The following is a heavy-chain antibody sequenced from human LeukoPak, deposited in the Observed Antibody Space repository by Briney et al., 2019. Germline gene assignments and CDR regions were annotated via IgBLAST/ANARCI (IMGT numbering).Heavy chain of an antibody. D-gene: IGHD3-9*01. CDR2: INPNSGRT. V-gene: IGHV1-2*02. CDR1: GYTFNDYY. J-gene: IGHJ4*02. CDR3: ARDSSDVLTGYYYF. Sequence: ASVKVSCKTSGYTFNDYYVHGVRQAPGQGLDWMGWINPNSGRTNYAPKFQGRVTLTTDTSISTAYMELSSLISGDTALYFCARDSSDVLTGYYYFWGQGTLVTVSS.